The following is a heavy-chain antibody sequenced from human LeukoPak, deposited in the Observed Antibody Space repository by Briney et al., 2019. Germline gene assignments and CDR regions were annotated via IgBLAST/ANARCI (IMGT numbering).Heavy chain of an antibody. CDR2: IYHSGST. CDR1: SGSISSSGYS. D-gene: IGHD4-23*01. Sequence: SQTLSLTCAVSSGSISSSGYSWNWIRQPPGTGLEWIGYIYHSGSTYYNPSLKSRVTVSVDRSKNQFSLKLSSVTAADTAVYYCARGATTVVNPYYSDYWGQGTLVTVSS. V-gene: IGHV4-30-2*01. J-gene: IGHJ4*02. CDR3: ARGATTVVNPYYSDY.